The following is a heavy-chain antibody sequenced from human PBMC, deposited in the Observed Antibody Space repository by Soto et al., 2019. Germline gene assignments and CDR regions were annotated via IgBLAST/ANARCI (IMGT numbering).Heavy chain of an antibody. CDR3: ARDKITGLFDY. D-gene: IGHD2-8*02. V-gene: IGHV4-34*01. Sequence: QVQLQQWCAGLLKPSEALSLTCSVYDGAFSGDYWTWIRQPPGTGLEWIGEINHSGSTNYNPSLKSRVTISVDTSKNQFSLKLTSVTAADTAVYYCARDKITGLFDYWGQGTLVTVSS. CDR2: INHSGST. CDR1: DGAFSGDY. J-gene: IGHJ4*02.